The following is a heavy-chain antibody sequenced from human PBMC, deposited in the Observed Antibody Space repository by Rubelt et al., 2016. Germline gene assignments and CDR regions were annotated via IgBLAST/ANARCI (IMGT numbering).Heavy chain of an antibody. D-gene: IGHD5-12*01. Sequence: EVQMLESGGGLVQPGGSLRLSCAASTFTFTNYAMSWVRQAPGKGLEWVSVINDSGGTTYYADSVKGRFTISRDNSKNTLYLQMNSLRAEDTAVYYCTTDGVDNYYYYDMDVWGKGTTVTVSS. CDR1: TFTFTNYA. V-gene: IGHV3-23*01. CDR2: INDSGGTT. CDR3: TTDGVDNYYYYDMDV. J-gene: IGHJ6*03.